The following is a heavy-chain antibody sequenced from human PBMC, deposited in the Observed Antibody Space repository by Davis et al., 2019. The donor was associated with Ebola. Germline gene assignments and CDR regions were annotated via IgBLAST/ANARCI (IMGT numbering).Heavy chain of an antibody. CDR1: GLNFNHYA. D-gene: IGHD3-16*01. CDR3: AKDFDAPWGI. CDR2: ISSSSSYI. Sequence: GESLKISCTGPGLNFNHYAMSWVRQAPGKGLEWVSSISSSSSYIYYADSVKGRFTISRDNAKSTLYLQMNSLRVEDTAVYYCAKDFDAPWGIWGQGTLVIVSS. V-gene: IGHV3-21*01. J-gene: IGHJ3*02.